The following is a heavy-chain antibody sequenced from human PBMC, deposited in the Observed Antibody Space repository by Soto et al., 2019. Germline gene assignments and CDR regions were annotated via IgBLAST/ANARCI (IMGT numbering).Heavy chain of an antibody. J-gene: IGHJ6*02. CDR3: AKSKTLYYYYGMDV. V-gene: IGHV3-30*18. CDR2: ISYDGSNK. CDR1: GFTFSSYG. Sequence: QVQLVESGGGVVQPGRSLRLSCAASGFTFSSYGMHWVRQAPGKGLEWVAVISYDGSNKYYADSVKGRFTISRDNSKNTLYLQMTSLRAEDTAVYYCAKSKTLYYYYGMDVWGQGTTVTVSS.